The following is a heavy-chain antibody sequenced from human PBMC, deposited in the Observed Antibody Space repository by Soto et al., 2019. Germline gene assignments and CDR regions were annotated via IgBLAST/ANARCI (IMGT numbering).Heavy chain of an antibody. D-gene: IGHD2-2*01. CDR3: ARGKGYCSSTSCLDAFDI. CDR2: IYYSGST. Sequence: QVQLQESGPGLVKPSETLSLTCTVSGGSISSYYWSWIRQPPGKGLEWIGYIYYSGSTNYNPSLKSRVTISVVTSKNQFSLKLSSVTAADTAVYYCARGKGYCSSTSCLDAFDIWGQGTMVTVSS. V-gene: IGHV4-59*01. CDR1: GGSISSYY. J-gene: IGHJ3*02.